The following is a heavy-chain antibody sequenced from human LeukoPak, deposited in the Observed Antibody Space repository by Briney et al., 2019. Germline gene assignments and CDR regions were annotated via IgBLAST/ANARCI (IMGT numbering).Heavy chain of an antibody. CDR1: GFTFSSYG. CDR2: ISYDGSNK. V-gene: IGHV3-30*03. Sequence: PGGSLRLSCAASGFTFSSYGMHWVRQAPGKGLEWVAVISYDGSNKYYADSVKGRFTISRDNSKNTLYLQMNSLRAEDTAVYYCTRVDSSGYYYEGLDYWGQGTLVTVSS. D-gene: IGHD3-22*01. CDR3: TRVDSSGYYYEGLDY. J-gene: IGHJ4*02.